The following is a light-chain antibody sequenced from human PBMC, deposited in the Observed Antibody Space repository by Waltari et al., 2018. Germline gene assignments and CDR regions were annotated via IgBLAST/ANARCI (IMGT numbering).Light chain of an antibody. CDR3: QQYMSFTWT. CDR2: KAS. Sequence: DIQMTQSPSTLSTFVGDTVTIPCRANETINNYLAWYQKKPGKAPKVMIYKASTLAGVVPSRSSRSGSGIDCSLTISSLQADDVAVYYRQQYMSFTWTFGQGTKVDIK. CDR1: ETINNY. V-gene: IGKV1-5*03. J-gene: IGKJ1*01.